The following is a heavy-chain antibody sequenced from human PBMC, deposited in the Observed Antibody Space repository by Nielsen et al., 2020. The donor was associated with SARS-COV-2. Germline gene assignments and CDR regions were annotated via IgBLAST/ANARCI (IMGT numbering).Heavy chain of an antibody. V-gene: IGHV4-59*01. Sequence: SETLSLTCTVSGGSTSSYYWSWIRQPPGKGLEWIGYISNTGSTNYNASLQSRVTISVDTSKNQFTLKLSSVTAADTAVYYCARDHGYNYAYGHYYYGMDVWGQGTTVTVSS. CDR1: GGSTSSYY. CDR2: ISNTGST. D-gene: IGHD5-24*01. CDR3: ARDHGYNYAYGHYYYGMDV. J-gene: IGHJ6*02.